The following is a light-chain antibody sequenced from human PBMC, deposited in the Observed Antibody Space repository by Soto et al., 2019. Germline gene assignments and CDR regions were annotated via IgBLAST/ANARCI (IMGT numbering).Light chain of an antibody. CDR1: QSVSLS. CDR3: QERTGWPPWT. V-gene: IGKV3-11*01. CDR2: DAS. J-gene: IGKJ1*01. Sequence: EIGWTRSPATLSLSPGGRATLSCRASQSVSLSLAWYQQKPGQAPRLLIYDASKRASGFPARFSGSGSGTDFTLTISSLEPEDFAVYYCQERTGWPPWTFGQGTKVDIK.